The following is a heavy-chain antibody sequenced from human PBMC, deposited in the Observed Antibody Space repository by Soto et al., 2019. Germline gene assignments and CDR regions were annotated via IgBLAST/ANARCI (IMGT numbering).Heavy chain of an antibody. V-gene: IGHV1-69*06. D-gene: IGHD6-19*01. CDR2: IIPIFGTA. J-gene: IGHJ6*02. CDR1: GGTFSSYA. Sequence: ASVKVSCKASGGTFSSYASSWVRQAPGQGLEWMGGIIPIFGTANYAQKFQGRVTLTADKSTSTAYMELSSLRSEDTAVYYCARSIAVAGTWPPPPHYYGMDVWGQGTTVTVSS. CDR3: ARSIAVAGTWPPPPHYYGMDV.